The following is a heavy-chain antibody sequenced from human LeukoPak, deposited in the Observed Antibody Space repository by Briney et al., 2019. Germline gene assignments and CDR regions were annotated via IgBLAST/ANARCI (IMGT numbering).Heavy chain of an antibody. D-gene: IGHD3-10*01. CDR3: AKAGFGELSTRGY. CDR2: ISGSGGST. Sequence: GGSLRLSCAASGFTFSSYAMSWVRQAPGKGLEWVSPISGSGGSTYYADSVKGRFTISRDNSKNTLYLQMNSLRAEDTAVYYCAKAGFGELSTRGYWGQGTLVTVSS. CDR1: GFTFSSYA. V-gene: IGHV3-23*01. J-gene: IGHJ4*02.